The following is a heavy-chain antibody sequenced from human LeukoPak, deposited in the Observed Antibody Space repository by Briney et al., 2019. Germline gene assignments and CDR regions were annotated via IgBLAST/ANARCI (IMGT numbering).Heavy chain of an antibody. J-gene: IGHJ5*02. CDR2: IDEDGKTI. CDR3: VSDLCGGDDQ. CDR1: GFTFNSYW. D-gene: IGHD3-3*01. V-gene: IGHV3-74*01. Sequence: AGGSLRLSCAASGFTFNSYWMHWVRQAPGKGLVWVSRIDEDGKTIHYADSVKGRFTISRDNAKDTLYLQMSSLRDEDTAVYYCVSDLCGGDDQWGRGTLVTVSS.